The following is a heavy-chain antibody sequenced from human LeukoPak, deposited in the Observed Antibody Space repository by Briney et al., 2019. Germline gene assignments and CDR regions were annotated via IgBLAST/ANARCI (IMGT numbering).Heavy chain of an antibody. CDR2: IRSKAYGGTT. V-gene: IGHV3-49*03. CDR1: GFTFGDYA. Sequence: PGRSLRLSYTASGFTFGDYAMSWFRQAPGKGLEWVGFIRSKAYGGTTEYAASVKGRFTISRDDSKSIAYLQMNSLKTEDTAVYYCTRVEEARADFDYWGQGTLVTVSS. CDR3: TRVEEARADFDY. J-gene: IGHJ4*02.